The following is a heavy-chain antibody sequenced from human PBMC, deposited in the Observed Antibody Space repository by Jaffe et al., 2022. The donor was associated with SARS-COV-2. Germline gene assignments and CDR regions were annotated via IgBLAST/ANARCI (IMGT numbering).Heavy chain of an antibody. V-gene: IGHV4-61*02. Sequence: HVQLQESGPGLVKPSQTLSLTCSVSGGSISSGDYYWNWIRQPAGKGLEWIGHIHTTGGTNYNPSLTSRVTISIDTSKNQFSLKLSSVTAADTAVYYCARDVGWNYVFPDLWGQGTLVTVSS. CDR3: ARDVGWNYVFPDL. CDR1: GGSISSGDYY. D-gene: IGHD3-16*01. CDR2: IHTTGGT. J-gene: IGHJ5*02.